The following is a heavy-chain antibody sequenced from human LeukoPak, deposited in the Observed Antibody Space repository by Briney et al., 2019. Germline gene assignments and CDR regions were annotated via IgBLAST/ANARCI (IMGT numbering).Heavy chain of an antibody. CDR1: GGSISSSSYY. D-gene: IGHD2-2*01. V-gene: IGHV4-39*01. CDR2: IYYSGST. Sequence: PSETLSLTCTVSGGSISSSSYYWGWIRQPPGKGLVWIGSIYYSGSTYYNPSLKSRVTIPVDTSKNQFSLKLSSVTAADTAVYYCARHQYQLPIGPFNYWGQGTLVTVSS. CDR3: ARHQYQLPIGPFNY. J-gene: IGHJ4*02.